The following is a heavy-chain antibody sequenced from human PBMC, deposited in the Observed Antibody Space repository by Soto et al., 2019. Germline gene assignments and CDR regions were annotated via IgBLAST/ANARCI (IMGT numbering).Heavy chain of an antibody. D-gene: IGHD4-17*01. Sequence: GASVKVSCKASGGTFGSYAISWVRQAPGQGLEWMGGIIPIFGTANYAQKFQGRVTITADESTSTAYMELSSLRSEDTAVYYCARETLRSGYYYYGMDVWGQGTTVTVSS. CDR3: ARETLRSGYYYYGMDV. V-gene: IGHV1-69*13. CDR1: GGTFGSYA. CDR2: IIPIFGTA. J-gene: IGHJ6*02.